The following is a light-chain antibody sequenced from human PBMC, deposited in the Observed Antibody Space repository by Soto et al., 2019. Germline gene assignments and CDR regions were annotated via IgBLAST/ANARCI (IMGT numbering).Light chain of an antibody. V-gene: IGKV3-15*01. CDR2: GAS. J-gene: IGKJ1*01. Sequence: EIVMTQSPATLSVSPGERATLSCRASQSVNSNLAWYQQKPGQAPRLLMYGASTRATGTPARFSGSGSGTEFTLTISSLQSEDLAVYYCQQCNSWPWTFGQGTKVEIK. CDR1: QSVNSN. CDR3: QQCNSWPWT.